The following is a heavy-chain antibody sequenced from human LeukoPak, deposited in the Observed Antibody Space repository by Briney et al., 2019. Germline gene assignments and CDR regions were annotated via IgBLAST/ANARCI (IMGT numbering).Heavy chain of an antibody. V-gene: IGHV4-59*01. Sequence: PSETLSLTCTVSGGSISSYYWSWIRQPPGKGLEWIGYIYYSGSTNYNPSLKSRVTISVDTSKNQFSLKLSTVTAADTAVYYCAREYGYGRLDYWGQGTLVTVSS. CDR2: IYYSGST. J-gene: IGHJ4*02. CDR3: AREYGYGRLDY. CDR1: GGSISSYY. D-gene: IGHD5-18*01.